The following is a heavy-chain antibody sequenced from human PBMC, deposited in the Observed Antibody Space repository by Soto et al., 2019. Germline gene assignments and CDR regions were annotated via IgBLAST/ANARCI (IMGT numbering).Heavy chain of an antibody. V-gene: IGHV3-48*01. CDR2: ISSSSSTI. CDR1: GFTFSSYS. J-gene: IGHJ6*03. Sequence: GGSLRLSCAASGFTFSSYSMNWVRQAPGKGLEWVSYISSSSSTIYYADSVKGRFTISRDNAKNSLYLQMNSLRAEDTAVYYCAAPYCSSTSCPYYYYYYYMDVWGKGTTVTVSS. CDR3: AAPYCSSTSCPYYYYYYYMDV. D-gene: IGHD2-2*01.